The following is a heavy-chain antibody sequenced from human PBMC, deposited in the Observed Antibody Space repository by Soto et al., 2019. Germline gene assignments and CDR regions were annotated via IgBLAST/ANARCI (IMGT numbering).Heavy chain of an antibody. D-gene: IGHD2-2*01. J-gene: IGHJ6*02. CDR2: IKSKTDGGTT. CDR3: TTGYCGSTSCWGGYSYGMDV. V-gene: IGHV3-15*07. Sequence: EVQLVESGGGLVKPGGSLRLSCAASGFTFSNAWMNWVRQAPGKGLEWVGRIKSKTDGGTTDYAAPVKGRFTISRDDSKNTLYLQMNSLKTEDTAVYYCTTGYCGSTSCWGGYSYGMDVWGQGTTVTVSS. CDR1: GFTFSNAW.